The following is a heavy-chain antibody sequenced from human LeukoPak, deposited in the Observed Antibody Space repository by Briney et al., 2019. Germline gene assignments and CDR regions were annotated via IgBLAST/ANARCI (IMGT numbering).Heavy chain of an antibody. J-gene: IGHJ6*02. Sequence: LSLTCTVSGGSISSYYWSWIRQPPGKGLEWVSYISSSGSTIYYADSVKGRFTISRDNAKNSLYLQMNSLRAEDTAVYYCARDLSSVTTSYYYYGMDVWGQGTTVTVSS. CDR2: ISSSGSTI. CDR1: GGSISSYY. V-gene: IGHV3-11*04. CDR3: ARDLSSVTTSYYYYGMDV. D-gene: IGHD4-11*01.